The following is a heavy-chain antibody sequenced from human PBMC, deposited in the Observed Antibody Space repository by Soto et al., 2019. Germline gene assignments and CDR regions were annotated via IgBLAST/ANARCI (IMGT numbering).Heavy chain of an antibody. Sequence: EVQLLESGGGLVQPGGSLRLSCAASGFTFSSYAMSWVRQAPGKGLEWVSAINGSGASTYYADSVKGRFTISRDTSKNALYLQRNSLRAEDTAVYYCAHFDWFIDYWGQGTRVTVSS. D-gene: IGHD3-9*01. J-gene: IGHJ4*02. V-gene: IGHV3-23*01. CDR1: GFTFSSYA. CDR3: AHFDWFIDY. CDR2: INGSGAST.